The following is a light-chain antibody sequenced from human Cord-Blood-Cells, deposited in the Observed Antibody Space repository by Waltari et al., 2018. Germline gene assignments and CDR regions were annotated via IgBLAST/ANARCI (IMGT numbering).Light chain of an antibody. CDR2: EGS. Sequence: QSALTQPASVSGSPGQSITIPCTGTSSDVGSYNLVSWYQQHPGKAPKLMIYEGSKRRSGVSNRFSGSKSGNTASLTISGLQAEDEADYYCCSYAGSSTLVFGGGTKLTVL. V-gene: IGLV2-23*01. CDR3: CSYAGSSTLV. J-gene: IGLJ3*02. CDR1: SSDVGSYNL.